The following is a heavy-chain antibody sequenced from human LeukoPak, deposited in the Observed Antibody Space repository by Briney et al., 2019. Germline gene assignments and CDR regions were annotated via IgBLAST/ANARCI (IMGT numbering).Heavy chain of an antibody. J-gene: IGHJ5*02. CDR2: IIPIFGTA. D-gene: IGHD6-13*01. Sequence: SVKVSCKASGGTFSSYAISWVRQAPGQGLEWMGGIIPIFGTANYAQKFQGRVTITTDESTSTAYMELSSLRSEDTAVYYCARVNPGIAAAGIPGDNWFDPWGQGTLVTVSS. CDR3: ARVNPGIAAAGIPGDNWFDP. CDR1: GGTFSSYA. V-gene: IGHV1-69*05.